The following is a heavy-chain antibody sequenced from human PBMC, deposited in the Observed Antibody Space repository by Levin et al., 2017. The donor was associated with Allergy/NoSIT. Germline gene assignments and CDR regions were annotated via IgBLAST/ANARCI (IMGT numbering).Heavy chain of an antibody. CDR3: AKDKLSHAPTGIDY. Sequence: ETLSLTCAASGFTFDDYAMHWVRQAPGKGLEWVSLVSWDGRSAYYADSVKGRFTISRDNSKNSLDLQMNSLRTEDTALYYCAKDKLSHAPTGIDYWGQGTPVTVSS. V-gene: IGHV3-43D*03. CDR1: GFTFDDYA. CDR2: VSWDGRSA. J-gene: IGHJ4*02. D-gene: IGHD3-10*01.